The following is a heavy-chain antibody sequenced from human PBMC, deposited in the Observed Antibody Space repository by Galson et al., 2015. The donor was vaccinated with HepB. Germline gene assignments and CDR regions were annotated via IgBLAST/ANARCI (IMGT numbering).Heavy chain of an antibody. CDR3: AHRQGSSWPSPLFDY. D-gene: IGHD6-13*01. CDR1: GFSLSTSGVG. CDR2: IYWDEDK. V-gene: IGHV2-5*02. J-gene: IGHJ4*02. Sequence: PALVKPTQTLTLTCTFSGFSLSTSGVGVGWIRQPPGKALEWLALIYWDEDKHYSPSLKSRLTISKDTSKNQVVLTMTNMDPVDTATYYCAHRQGSSWPSPLFDYWGQGTLVTVSS.